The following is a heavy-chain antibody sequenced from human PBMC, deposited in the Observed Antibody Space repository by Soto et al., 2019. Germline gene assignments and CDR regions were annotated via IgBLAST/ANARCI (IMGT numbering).Heavy chain of an antibody. V-gene: IGHV3-30*04. D-gene: IGHD1-1*01. CDR3: ARGGTPYFDC. CDR2: VSSDGRNE. Sequence: QMQLVESGGGVVQPGRSLRLSCVASGFTFSNDGMLWVRQAPGKGLEWVATVSSDGRNEHYADSVKGRFSVSRDNSRNTLYLQMDSLRDEDTAVYYCARGGTPYFDCWGQGTLVTVSS. CDR1: GFTFSNDG. J-gene: IGHJ4*02.